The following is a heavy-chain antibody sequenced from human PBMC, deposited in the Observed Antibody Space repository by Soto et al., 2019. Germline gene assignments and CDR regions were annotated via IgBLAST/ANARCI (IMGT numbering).Heavy chain of an antibody. CDR2: ISAYNGNT. CDR1: GYTFTSYS. Sequence: ASVKVSCKASGYTFTSYSISWVRQAPGQGPEWMGWISAYNGNTNYAQKLQGRVTMTTDTSTSTAYMELRSLRSDNTAVYYCARATRNWNYVYWGQGTLVTVSS. CDR3: ARATRNWNYVY. D-gene: IGHD1-7*01. J-gene: IGHJ4*02. V-gene: IGHV1-18*04.